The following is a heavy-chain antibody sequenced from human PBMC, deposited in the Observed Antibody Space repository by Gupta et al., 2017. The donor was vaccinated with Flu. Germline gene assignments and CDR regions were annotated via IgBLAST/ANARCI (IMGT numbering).Heavy chain of an antibody. CDR1: GFTFCSYA. CDR3: AKGGRHNVNYDGDY. V-gene: IGHV3-30*18. D-gene: IGHD1-7*01. J-gene: IGHJ4*02. Sequence: SGFTFCSYAMHCVRKSPVKGLEWVAVISDDGSNEWYADSVRCRFTISRDNSKNALFLQMNSLRPEDTAVYYCAKGGRHNVNYDGDYWGQGTLVAVSS. CDR2: ISDDGSNE.